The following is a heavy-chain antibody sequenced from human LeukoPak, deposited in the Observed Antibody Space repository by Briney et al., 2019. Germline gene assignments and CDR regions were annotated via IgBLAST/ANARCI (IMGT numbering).Heavy chain of an antibody. D-gene: IGHD5-24*01. CDR1: GGSFSGYY. J-gene: IGHJ4*02. CDR2: INHSGSS. V-gene: IGHV4-34*01. Sequence: PSETLSLTCAVYGGSFSGYYWSWIRQPPGKGLEWIGEINHSGSSNYNPSLKSRVTISVDTSKNQFSLKLSSVTAADTAVYYCARGRWYPINWGQGTLVTVSS. CDR3: ARGRWYPIN.